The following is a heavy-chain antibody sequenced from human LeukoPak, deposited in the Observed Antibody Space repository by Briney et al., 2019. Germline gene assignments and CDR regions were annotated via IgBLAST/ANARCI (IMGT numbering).Heavy chain of an antibody. V-gene: IGHV4-59*01. D-gene: IGHD6-13*01. J-gene: IGHJ4*02. CDR3: ARSIAAAGTVLDY. CDR1: GGSISRYY. Sequence: PSETLSLTCTISGGSISRYYWSWIRQPPGKGLGWIGYIYYSGSTNYNPSLKSRVTISVDTSKNQFSLKLSSVTAADTAVYYCARSIAAAGTVLDYWGQGTLVTVSS. CDR2: IYYSGST.